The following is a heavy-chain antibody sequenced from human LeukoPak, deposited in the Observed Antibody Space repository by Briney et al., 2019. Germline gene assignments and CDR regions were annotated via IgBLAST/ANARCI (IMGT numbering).Heavy chain of an antibody. CDR3: ARDQAGPYSSGWHYFDY. CDR1: RGPISSYY. J-gene: IGHJ4*02. D-gene: IGHD6-19*01. CDR2: IYYSGST. V-gene: IGHV4-59*01. Sequence: SETLSLTCMVTRGPISSYYWSWIRQPPGKGLEWIGYIYYSGSTNYNPSLKSRVTISVDTSKNQFSLKLSSVTAADTAVYYCARDQAGPYSSGWHYFDYWGQGTLVTVSS.